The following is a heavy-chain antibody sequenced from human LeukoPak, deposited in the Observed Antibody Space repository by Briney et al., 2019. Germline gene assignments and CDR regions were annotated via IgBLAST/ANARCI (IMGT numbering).Heavy chain of an antibody. CDR2: ITTDETT. CDR3: AKDWFATTDY. V-gene: IGHV3-74*01. Sequence: GGSLRLSCAASGFPISVSWMHWFRQVPGKGLMWVSRITTDETTTYADSVRGRFSISRDNAKNTVYLQMNSLRVEDTAVYYCAKDWFATTDYWGQGILVTVSS. CDR1: GFPISVSW. D-gene: IGHD1/OR15-1a*01. J-gene: IGHJ4*02.